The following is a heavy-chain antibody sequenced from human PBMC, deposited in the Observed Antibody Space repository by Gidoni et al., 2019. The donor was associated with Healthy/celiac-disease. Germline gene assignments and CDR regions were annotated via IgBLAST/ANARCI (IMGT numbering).Heavy chain of an antibody. CDR1: GFTVSSNY. V-gene: IGHV3-53*04. CDR2: IYSGGST. J-gene: IGHJ4*02. Sequence: EVQLVESGGGLVQPGGSLRLSCAASGFTVSSNYMSWVRQAPGKGLEWVSVIYSGGSTYNADSVKGRFTISRHNSKNTLYLQMNSLRAEDTAVYYCARVAAAGPIYYFDYWGQGTLVTVSS. D-gene: IGHD6-13*01. CDR3: ARVAAAGPIYYFDY.